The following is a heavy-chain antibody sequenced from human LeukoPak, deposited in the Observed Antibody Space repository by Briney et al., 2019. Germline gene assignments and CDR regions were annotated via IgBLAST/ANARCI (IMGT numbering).Heavy chain of an antibody. V-gene: IGHV5-51*01. D-gene: IGHD5-12*01. CDR3: ARVVATRAGFDY. CDR2: IYPGDSET. J-gene: IGHJ4*02. Sequence: GESLKISCKASGYTFTNYWIGWVRQLPGKGLEWMGIIYPGDSETKYSPSFQGQVTISADKSINTAYLRWGSLKASGSAMYYCARVVATRAGFDYWGQGTLVTVSS. CDR1: GYTFTNYW.